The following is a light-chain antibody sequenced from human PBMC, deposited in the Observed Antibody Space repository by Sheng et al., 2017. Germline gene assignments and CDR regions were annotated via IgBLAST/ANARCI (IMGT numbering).Light chain of an antibody. J-gene: IGLJ2*01. CDR3: LLSYSGVRV. CDR1: TGDVTSGHY. V-gene: IGLV7-46*01. CDR2: DTN. Sequence: QAVVTQEPSVTVSPGGTVTLTCASSTGDVTSGHYPYWFQQKPGQAPRTLIYDTNKKYSMTPARLSGSLLGGKAALTLSGAHPEDEADYYCLLSYSGVRVFGGGTKLTVL.